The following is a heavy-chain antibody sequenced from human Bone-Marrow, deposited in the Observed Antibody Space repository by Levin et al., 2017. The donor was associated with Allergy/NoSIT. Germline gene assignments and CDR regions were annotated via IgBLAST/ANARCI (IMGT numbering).Heavy chain of an antibody. Sequence: GGSLRLSCAASGFSVRDFSMAWVRQAPGKGLDWVSSMSTSGTDIYYADALQGRFTISRDTSKNSVFLQMDSLSPEDTAVYYCAGRRKYDSFESYAMDGWGRGPAVTVSS. V-gene: IGHV3-21*06. CDR1: GFSVRDFS. D-gene: IGHD3-16*01. CDR3: AGRRKYDSFESYAMDG. J-gene: IGHJ6*02. CDR2: MSTSGTDI.